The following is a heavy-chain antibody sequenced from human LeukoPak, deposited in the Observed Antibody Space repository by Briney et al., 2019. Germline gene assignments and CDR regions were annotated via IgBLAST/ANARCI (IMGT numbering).Heavy chain of an antibody. CDR3: ARDRAVYDYVWGSYRYLDY. D-gene: IGHD3-16*02. J-gene: IGHJ4*02. V-gene: IGHV4-30-4*02. CDR1: GGSISSDDYY. CDR2: IHYRGST. Sequence: SETLSLTCTVSGGSISSDDYYWSWIRQPPGKGLEWIGYIHYRGSTYYNLSLKSRVTISVDTSKNQFSLKLSSVTAADTAVYYCARDRAVYDYVWGSYRYLDYWGQGTLVTVSS.